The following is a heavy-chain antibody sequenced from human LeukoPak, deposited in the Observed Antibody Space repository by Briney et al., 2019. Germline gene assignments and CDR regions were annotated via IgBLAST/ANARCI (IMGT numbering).Heavy chain of an antibody. CDR3: ARGGSCPPYYYSMDF. Sequence: GASVKVSCKASGGTFSSYAISWVRQAPGQGLEWMGWISAYNGNTNYAQKLQGRVTMTTDTSTSTAYMELRSLRSDDTAVYYCARGGSCPPYYYSMDFGGKGTTVTVSS. D-gene: IGHD2-2*01. V-gene: IGHV1-18*01. CDR2: ISAYNGNT. J-gene: IGHJ6*03. CDR1: GGTFSSYA.